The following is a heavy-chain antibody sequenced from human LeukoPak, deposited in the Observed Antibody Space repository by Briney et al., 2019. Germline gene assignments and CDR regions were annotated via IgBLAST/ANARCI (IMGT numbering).Heavy chain of an antibody. CDR3: ARERGYSGYAFDY. D-gene: IGHD5-12*01. CDR1: GYTFTGYY. CDR2: INPNSGGT. V-gene: IGHV1-2*02. J-gene: IGHJ4*02. Sequence: ASVKVSCKASGYTFTGYYMHWVRQAPGQGLEWMGWINPNSGGTNYAQKFQGRVTMTRDTSISTAYMELRSLRSDDTAVYYCARERGYSGYAFDYWGQGTLVTVSS.